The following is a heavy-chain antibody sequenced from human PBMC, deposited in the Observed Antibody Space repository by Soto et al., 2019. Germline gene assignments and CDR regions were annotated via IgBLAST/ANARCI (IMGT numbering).Heavy chain of an antibody. CDR2: IYPGDSDT. D-gene: IGHD3-10*01. J-gene: IGHJ6*02. CDR3: ARPRSGSYRLDYYGMDV. Sequence: PGESLKISCKASAYNFAGYWLGWVRQMPGKGLELMGIIYPGDSDTRYSPSFQGQVTISADKSISTAYLQWSSLRASDTAMYYCARPRSGSYRLDYYGMDVWGQGTTITVYS. CDR1: AYNFAGYW. V-gene: IGHV5-51*01.